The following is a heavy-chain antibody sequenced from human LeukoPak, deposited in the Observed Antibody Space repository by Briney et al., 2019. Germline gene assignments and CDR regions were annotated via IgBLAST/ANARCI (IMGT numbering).Heavy chain of an antibody. Sequence: SETLSLTCTVSGASTSSYYWSWIRQPPGKGLEWIGYIYYSGSTNYNPSLKSRVTISLDTSKNQFSLKLSSVTAADTAVYYCAREVVAGSLDYWGQGTLVTVSS. CDR3: AREVVAGSLDY. J-gene: IGHJ4*02. D-gene: IGHD6-19*01. CDR1: GASTSSYY. CDR2: IYYSGST. V-gene: IGHV4-59*01.